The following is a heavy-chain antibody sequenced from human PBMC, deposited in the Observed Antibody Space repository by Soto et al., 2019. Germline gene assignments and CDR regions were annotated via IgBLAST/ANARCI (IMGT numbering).Heavy chain of an antibody. V-gene: IGHV3-30*18. CDR1: GFTFSSYG. D-gene: IGHD3-3*01. Sequence: PGGSLRLSCAASGFTFSSYGMHWVRQAPGKGLEWVAVISYDGSNKYYADSVKGRFTISRDNSKNTLYLQMNSLRAEDTAVYYCAKGFDYDFWSGYRIGYYYYGMDVWGQGTTVTVSS. J-gene: IGHJ6*02. CDR3: AKGFDYDFWSGYRIGYYYYGMDV. CDR2: ISYDGSNK.